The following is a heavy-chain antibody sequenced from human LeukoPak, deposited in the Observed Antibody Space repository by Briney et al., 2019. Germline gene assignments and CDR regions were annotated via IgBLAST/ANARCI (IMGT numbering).Heavy chain of an antibody. CDR1: GYTFTSYY. CDR3: ARSPYCSGGRCQSQRYYYYYMDV. J-gene: IGHJ6*03. CDR2: INPSGGST. Sequence: ASVKVSCKASGYTFTSYYMHWVRQAPGQGLEWMGIINPSGGSTSYAQKFQGRVTITADESTSTAYMELSSLRSEDTAVYYCARSPYCSGGRCQSQRYYYYYMDVWGKGTTVTVSS. V-gene: IGHV1-46*01. D-gene: IGHD2-15*01.